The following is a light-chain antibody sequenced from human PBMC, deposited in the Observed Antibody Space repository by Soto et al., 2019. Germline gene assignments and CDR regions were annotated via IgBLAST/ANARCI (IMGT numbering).Light chain of an antibody. Sequence: DVVMTQSPLSLPVTPVDPASISCRSSQILLHSNGYNYLDWYLQKPGQSPQLLIYLGSNRASGVPDRFSGSGSGTDFTLKISRVEAEDVGVYYCMQALQTPGTFGGGTKVDIK. CDR2: LGS. CDR3: MQALQTPGT. J-gene: IGKJ4*01. CDR1: QILLHSNGYNY. V-gene: IGKV2-28*01.